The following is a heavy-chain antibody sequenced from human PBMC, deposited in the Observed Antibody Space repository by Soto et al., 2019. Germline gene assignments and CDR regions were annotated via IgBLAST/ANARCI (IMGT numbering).Heavy chain of an antibody. CDR3: ARHFSQSDYVWGSYRPNWFDP. D-gene: IGHD3-16*02. J-gene: IGHJ5*02. V-gene: IGHV4-39*01. Sequence: NPSETLSLTCIVSGGSISSSSYYWGWIRQPPGKGLEWIGSIYYSGSTYYNPSLKSRVTISVDTSKNQFSLKLSSVTAADTAVYYCARHFSQSDYVWGSYRPNWFDPWGQGTLVTVSS. CDR1: GGSISSSSYY. CDR2: IYYSGST.